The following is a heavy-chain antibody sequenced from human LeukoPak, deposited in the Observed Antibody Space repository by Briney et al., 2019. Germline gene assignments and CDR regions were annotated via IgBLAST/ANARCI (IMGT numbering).Heavy chain of an antibody. V-gene: IGHV3-49*02. Sequence: PGGSLRLSCAASRITFTYWMSWVRQAPGKGLEWVGFIRSKAYGGTTEYAASGKGRFTISRDDSKSIAYLQMNSLKTEDTAVYYCTRSKSYYDSSGYPYYFDYWGQGTLVTVYS. CDR2: IRSKAYGGTT. CDR3: TRSKSYYDSSGYPYYFDY. D-gene: IGHD3-22*01. J-gene: IGHJ4*02. CDR1: RITFTYW.